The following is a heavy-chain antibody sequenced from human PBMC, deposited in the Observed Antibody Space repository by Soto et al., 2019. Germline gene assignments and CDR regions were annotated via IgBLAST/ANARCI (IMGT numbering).Heavy chain of an antibody. D-gene: IGHD3-22*01. CDR3: TTTVITMIVVAMYWSYYDMDV. CDR2: IKRKPDGGRR. Sequence: EVQLVESGGGLVKPGGSLRLSCAASGFTFSNAWMNWVRQAPGKGLEWVGRIKRKPDGGRRDYAAPVKGRFTISREDSKNKLYLQMNSLKTEDTALYYCTTTVITMIVVAMYWSYYDMDVWGQGTTVTVTS. J-gene: IGHJ6*01. V-gene: IGHV3-15*07. CDR1: GFTFSNAW.